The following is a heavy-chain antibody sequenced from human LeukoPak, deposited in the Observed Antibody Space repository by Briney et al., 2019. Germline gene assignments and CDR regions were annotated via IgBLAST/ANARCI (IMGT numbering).Heavy chain of an antibody. J-gene: IGHJ4*02. CDR1: GFTFSDYY. Sequence: GGSLRLSCAASGFTFSDYYMSWIRQAPGKGLEWVSYIGSSGSTIYYADSVKGRFTISRDNAKNSLYLQMNSLRAEDTAVYYCARVVRRGYFDYWGQGTLVTVSS. V-gene: IGHV3-11*01. D-gene: IGHD2-21*01. CDR2: IGSSGSTI. CDR3: ARVVRRGYFDY.